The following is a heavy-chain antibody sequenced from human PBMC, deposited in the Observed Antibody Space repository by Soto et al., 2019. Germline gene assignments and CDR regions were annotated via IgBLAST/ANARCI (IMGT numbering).Heavy chain of an antibody. J-gene: IGHJ4*02. CDR2: IKQDGSEK. Sequence: GGSLRLSCAASGFTFSSYWMSWVRQAPGKGLEWVANIKQDGSEKYYVDSVKGRFTISRDNAKNSLYLQMNSLRAEDTAVYYCARERSHYYGSGSYYNALTYYFDYWGQGTLVTVSS. D-gene: IGHD3-10*01. CDR3: ARERSHYYGSGSYYNALTYYFDY. CDR1: GFTFSSYW. V-gene: IGHV3-7*01.